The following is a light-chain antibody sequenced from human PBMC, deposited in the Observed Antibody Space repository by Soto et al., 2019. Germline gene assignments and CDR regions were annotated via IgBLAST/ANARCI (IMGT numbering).Light chain of an antibody. CDR3: QKCNSAPFT. V-gene: IGKV1-27*01. CDR2: AAS. J-gene: IGKJ3*01. CDR1: QGIYNY. Sequence: DTQMTQSPSSLSASVGDRVTITCRASQGIYNYLAWYQQKPGKDPKLLIYAASSLVAGVPSRFSGSGSGTDFTLTISSLQPEDFATYYCQKCNSAPFTFGPGTKVDIK.